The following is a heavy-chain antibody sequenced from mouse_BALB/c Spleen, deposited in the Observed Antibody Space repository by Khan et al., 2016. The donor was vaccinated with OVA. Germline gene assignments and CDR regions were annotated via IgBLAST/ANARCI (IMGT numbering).Heavy chain of an antibody. D-gene: IGHD2-3*01. Sequence: VQLKESGPSLVKPSQTLSLTCSVTGDSITSGYWNWIRKFPGNKLEYMGYISYSGSTYYIPSLKSRISITRDTSKNQYSLQLNSVTTEDTATYYWARYYDGYPYYYAMDYWGQGTSVTVSS. CDR2: ISYSGST. CDR1: GDSITSGY. J-gene: IGHJ4*01. CDR3: ARYYDGYPYYYAMDY. V-gene: IGHV3-8*02.